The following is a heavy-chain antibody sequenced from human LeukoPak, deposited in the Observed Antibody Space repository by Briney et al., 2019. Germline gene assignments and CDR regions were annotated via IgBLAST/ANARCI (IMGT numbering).Heavy chain of an antibody. CDR2: ISGSGGST. CDR3: AKARYCSGGSCHPRGLDYFDY. CDR1: GFTFNNYA. D-gene: IGHD2-15*01. Sequence: GGSLRLSCAASGFTFNNYAMSWVRQAPGKGLEWVSAISGSGGSTYYADSVKGRFTISRDNSKNTLYLQMNSLRAEDTAVYYCAKARYCSGGSCHPRGLDYFDYWGQGTLVTVSS. J-gene: IGHJ4*02. V-gene: IGHV3-23*01.